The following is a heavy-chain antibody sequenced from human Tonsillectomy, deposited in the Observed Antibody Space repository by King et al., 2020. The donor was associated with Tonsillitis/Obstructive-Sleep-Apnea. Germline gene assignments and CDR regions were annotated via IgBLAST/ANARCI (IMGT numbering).Heavy chain of an antibody. CDR1: GGSISRYY. CDR2: ISHSGRT. Sequence: QLQESGPGLVKPSETLSLTCTVSGGSISRYYWSWIRQSPGKGLEWIGYISHSGRTNYNPSLKSRVTISVDTSKNQFSLKLSSVTAADTAVYYCARQSIHDYDSSGYFYFDYWGQGTLVTVSS. J-gene: IGHJ4*02. D-gene: IGHD3-22*01. V-gene: IGHV4-59*08. CDR3: ARQSIHDYDSSGYFYFDY.